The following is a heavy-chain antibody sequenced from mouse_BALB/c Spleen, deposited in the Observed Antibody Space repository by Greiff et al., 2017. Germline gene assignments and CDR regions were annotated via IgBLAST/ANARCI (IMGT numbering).Heavy chain of an antibody. D-gene: IGHD1-1*01. CDR2: IYPYNGGT. J-gene: IGHJ4*01. CDR3: ARNYGSSFYAMDY. V-gene: IGHV1S29*02. CDR1: GYTFTDYN. Sequence: EVQLVESGPELVKPGASVKISCKASGYTFTDYNMHWVKQSHGKSLEWIGYIYPYNGGTGYNQKFKSKATLTVDNSSSTAYMELRSLTSEDSAVYYCARNYGSSFYAMDYWGQGTSVTVSS.